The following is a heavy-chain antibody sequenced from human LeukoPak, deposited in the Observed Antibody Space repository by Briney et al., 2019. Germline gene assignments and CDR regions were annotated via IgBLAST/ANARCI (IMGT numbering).Heavy chain of an antibody. CDR3: ARDNYCSGGSCDSGGPFYFDY. J-gene: IGHJ4*02. D-gene: IGHD2-15*01. CDR1: GGSISSSY. V-gene: IGHV4-4*07. CDR2: MYLSGST. Sequence: SETLSLTCTVSGGSISSSYWSWIRQPAGKGLEWIGRMYLSGSTNYNPSLKSRVTMSVDTSKNQFSLKLSSVTAADTAMYYCARDNYCSGGSCDSGGPFYFDYWGQGTLVTVSS.